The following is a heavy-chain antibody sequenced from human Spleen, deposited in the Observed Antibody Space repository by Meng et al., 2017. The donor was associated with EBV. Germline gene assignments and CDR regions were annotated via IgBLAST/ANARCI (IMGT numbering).Heavy chain of an antibody. Sequence: QLQLQESGPGLVKPSATLSPTCSVTGDSISGSTYYWDWIRQPPGKGLEWIASINFGGRIYYNPSLKSRVTISVDTSKNQFSLKLRSVTAADTAVYYCAREDNSSFDPWGQGTLVTVSS. J-gene: IGHJ5*02. CDR2: INFGGRI. CDR3: AREDNSSFDP. V-gene: IGHV4-39*07. D-gene: IGHD6-13*01. CDR1: GDSISGSTYY.